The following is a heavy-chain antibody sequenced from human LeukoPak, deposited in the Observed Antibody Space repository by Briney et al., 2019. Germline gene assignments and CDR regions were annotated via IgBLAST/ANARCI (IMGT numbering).Heavy chain of an antibody. Sequence: ASVKVSCKASGYTFTSYGINWVRQATGQGLEWMGWMNPYNGNTGYAQKFQGRVTMTMNTSISTTYMELSSLRSEDTAVYYCARITSVTAAKAHFGYWGQGTLVTVSS. V-gene: IGHV1-8*01. D-gene: IGHD6-13*01. CDR3: ARITSVTAAKAHFGY. J-gene: IGHJ4*02. CDR2: MNPYNGNT. CDR1: GYTFTSYG.